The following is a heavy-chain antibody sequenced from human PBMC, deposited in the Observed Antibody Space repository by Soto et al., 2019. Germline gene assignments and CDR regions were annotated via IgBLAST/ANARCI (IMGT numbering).Heavy chain of an antibody. Sequence: TLSLTCAVYGGSFSGYYWSWIRQPPGKGLEWIGEINHSGSTNYNPSLKSRVTISVDTSKNQFSLKLSSVTAADTAVYYCARASGFYSAYYHIFYYWAQRTPVPVSS. CDR3: ARASGFYSAYYHIFYY. CDR1: GGSFSGYY. D-gene: IGHD3-22*01. CDR2: INHSGST. V-gene: IGHV4-34*01. J-gene: IGHJ4*02.